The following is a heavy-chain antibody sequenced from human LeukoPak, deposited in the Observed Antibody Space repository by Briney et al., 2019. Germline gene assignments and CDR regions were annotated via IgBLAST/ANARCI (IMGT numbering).Heavy chain of an antibody. CDR3: ARGQNYYGSGSQTFDI. Sequence: RPGGSLRLSCAASGFTFDDYGMSWVRQAPGKGLDWVAGINWHGGSTGYADSVKGRFTIYRDNAKSSLYLQVSSLRAEDTAWYYCARGQNYYGSGSQTFDIWGQGTMVTVSS. J-gene: IGHJ3*02. CDR2: INWHGGST. CDR1: GFTFDDYG. V-gene: IGHV3-20*04. D-gene: IGHD3-10*01.